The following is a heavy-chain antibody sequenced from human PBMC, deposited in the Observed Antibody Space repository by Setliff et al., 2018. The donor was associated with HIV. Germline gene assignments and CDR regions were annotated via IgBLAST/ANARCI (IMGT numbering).Heavy chain of an antibody. CDR3: ARGLRARPRLRGFYHYGMDV. Sequence: SVKVSCKASGGTFSSHAISWVRQTPGQGLEWMGGVIPIFGAANYAQKFQARVTITTDESTNTAYMELTSLRSDDSAVYFCARGLRARPRLRGFYHYGMDVWGQGTTVTVSS. D-gene: IGHD2-21*02. CDR1: GGTFSSHA. V-gene: IGHV1-69*05. J-gene: IGHJ6*02. CDR2: VIPIFGAA.